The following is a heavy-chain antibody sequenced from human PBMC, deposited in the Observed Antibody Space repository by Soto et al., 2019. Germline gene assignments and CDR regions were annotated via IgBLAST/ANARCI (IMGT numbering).Heavy chain of an antibody. CDR3: ASREGGYSGFDDAFDI. CDR1: GGTFSSYA. V-gene: IGHV1-69*04. D-gene: IGHD5-12*01. Sequence: SVKVSCKASGGTFSSYAISWVRQAPGQGLEWMGRIIPILGIANYAQKFQGIVTITADKSTSTAYMELSSLRSEDTAVYYCASREGGYSGFDDAFDIWGQGTMVTV. J-gene: IGHJ3*02. CDR2: IIPILGIA.